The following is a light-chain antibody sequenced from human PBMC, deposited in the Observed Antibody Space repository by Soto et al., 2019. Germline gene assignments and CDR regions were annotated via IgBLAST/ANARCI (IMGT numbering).Light chain of an antibody. CDR3: CSYTSSSSWV. CDR1: SSDVGGFNY. V-gene: IGLV2-14*01. Sequence: QSALTQPASVSGSPGQSITISCTGTSSDVGGFNYVSWYQQHPGKAPKLMIYEVSNRPSGVSNRFSGSKSGNTASLMISGLQTEDEADYYCCSYTSSSSWVFGGGTKLTVL. CDR2: EVS. J-gene: IGLJ3*02.